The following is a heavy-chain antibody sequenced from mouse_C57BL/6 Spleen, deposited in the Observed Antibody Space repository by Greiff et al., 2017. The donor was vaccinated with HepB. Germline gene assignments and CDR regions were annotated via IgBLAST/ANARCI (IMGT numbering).Heavy chain of an antibody. Sequence: DVKLQESGGGLVKPGGSLKLSCAASGFTFSSYTMSWVRQTPEKRLEWVATISGGGGNTYYPDSVKGRFTISRDNAKNTLYLQMSSLRSEDTALYYCARHRGWLLPTMDYWGQGTSVTVSS. V-gene: IGHV5-9*01. CDR3: ARHRGWLLPTMDY. J-gene: IGHJ4*01. CDR2: ISGGGGNT. CDR1: GFTFSSYT. D-gene: IGHD2-3*01.